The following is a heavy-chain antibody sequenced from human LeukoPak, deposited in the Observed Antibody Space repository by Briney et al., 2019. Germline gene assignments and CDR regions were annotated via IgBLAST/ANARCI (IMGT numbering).Heavy chain of an antibody. CDR2: INRDGSST. CDR3: AGGGYTYGLY. CDR1: GFTFSSYW. J-gene: IGHJ4*02. D-gene: IGHD5-18*01. V-gene: IGHV3-74*01. Sequence: GGSLRLSCAVSGFTFSSYWMHWVRQAPGKGLVWVSRINRDGSSTSYADSVKRRFTISRDNTKNTLHPQMNSLRAEDTAVYYCAGGGYTYGLYWGQGDLVTVSS.